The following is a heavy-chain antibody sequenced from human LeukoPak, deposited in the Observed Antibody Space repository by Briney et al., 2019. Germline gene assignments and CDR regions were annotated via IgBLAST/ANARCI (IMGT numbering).Heavy chain of an antibody. J-gene: IGHJ4*02. Sequence: GASVKVSCKVSGYTLTELSMHWVRQAPGKGLEWMGGFDPEDGETIYAQKFQGRVTMTEDTSTDTAYMELSSLRSEDTAVYYCAATARYCSSTSCYRGLDYWGQGTLVTVSS. D-gene: IGHD2-2*01. CDR2: FDPEDGET. CDR1: GYTLTELS. V-gene: IGHV1-24*01. CDR3: AATARYCSSTSCYRGLDY.